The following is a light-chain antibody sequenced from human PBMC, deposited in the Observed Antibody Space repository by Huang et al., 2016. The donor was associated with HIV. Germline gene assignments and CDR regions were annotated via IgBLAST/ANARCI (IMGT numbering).Light chain of an antibody. CDR1: QSVSVY. CDR3: QQRNDWPT. V-gene: IGKV3-11*01. Sequence: EVVLTQSPATLSLSPGERATLSCRASQSVSVYLAWYHQKPGPAPRLLIYDASNRATGIPARFSGSGSGTDFTLTISSLQPEDFAVYYCQQRNDWPTFGQGTRLEIK. CDR2: DAS. J-gene: IGKJ5*01.